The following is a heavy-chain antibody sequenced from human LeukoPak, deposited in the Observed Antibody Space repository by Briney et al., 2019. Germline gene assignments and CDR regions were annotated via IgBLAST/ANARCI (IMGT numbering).Heavy chain of an antibody. J-gene: IGHJ3*02. CDR3: ARLRAWGAFDI. CDR1: GFTVSINY. Sequence: GGSLRLSCAASGFTVSINYMSWVRQAPGKGLEWVSVIYSGGSTYYADSVKGRFTISRDNSKNTLYLQMNSLRAEDTAVYYCARLRAWGAFDIRGQGTMVTVSS. D-gene: IGHD4-17*01. CDR2: IYSGGST. V-gene: IGHV3-66*02.